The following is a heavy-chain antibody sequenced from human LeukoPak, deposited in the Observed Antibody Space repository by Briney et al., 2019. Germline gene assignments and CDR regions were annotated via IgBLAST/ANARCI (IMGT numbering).Heavy chain of an antibody. V-gene: IGHV3-23*01. CDR2: ISNSGGST. D-gene: IGHD1-14*01. CDR1: GFTFSSYW. CDR3: AKGFRNLPFDY. Sequence: GGSLRLSCAASGFTFSSYWMSWVRQAPGKRLEWVSGISNSGGSTYYADSVKGRFTISRDNSKNTLYLQMNSLRAEDTAVYYCAKGFRNLPFDYWGQGTLVTVSS. J-gene: IGHJ4*02.